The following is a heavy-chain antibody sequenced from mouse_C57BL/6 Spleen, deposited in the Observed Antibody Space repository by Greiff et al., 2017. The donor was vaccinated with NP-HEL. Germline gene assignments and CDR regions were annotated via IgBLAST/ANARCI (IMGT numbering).Heavy chain of an antibody. D-gene: IGHD3-2*02. CDR2: INPNNGGT. V-gene: IGHV1-18*01. J-gene: IGHJ2*01. CDR1: GYTFTDYY. CDR3: ARSRLRLLYYFDY. Sequence: EVQLQQSGPELVKPGASVKIPCKASGYTFTDYYMDWVKQSHGKSLEWIGDINPNNGGTIYNQKFKGKATLTVDKSSSTAYMELRSLTSEDTAVYYCARSRLRLLYYFDYWGQGTTLTVSS.